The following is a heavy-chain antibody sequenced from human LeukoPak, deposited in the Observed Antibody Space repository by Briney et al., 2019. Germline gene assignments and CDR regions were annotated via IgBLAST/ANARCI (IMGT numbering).Heavy chain of an antibody. V-gene: IGHV3-7*03. Sequence: PGGSLRLSCVASIFTFNNYWMTWVRQAPGKGLEWVASIKQDGNEKYYMDSVKGRFIISRDNAKNSLYLQMNSLRVEDTAVYYCARDGGYCSGGTCYSTYWGQGTLVTVSS. CDR2: IKQDGNEK. D-gene: IGHD2-15*01. CDR3: ARDGGYCSGGTCYSTY. CDR1: IFTFNNYW. J-gene: IGHJ4*02.